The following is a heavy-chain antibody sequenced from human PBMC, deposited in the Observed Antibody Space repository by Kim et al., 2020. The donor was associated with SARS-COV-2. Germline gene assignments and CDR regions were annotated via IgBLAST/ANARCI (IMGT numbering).Heavy chain of an antibody. J-gene: IGHJ6*02. CDR3: ARDHPDVDTAMVYYYYGMDV. CDR1: GGTFSSYA. V-gene: IGHV1-69*13. CDR2: IIPIFGTA. D-gene: IGHD5-18*01. Sequence: SVKVSCKASGGTFSSYAISWVRQAPGQGLEWMGGIIPIFGTANYAQKFQGRVTITADESTSTAYMELSSLRSEDTAVYYCARDHPDVDTAMVYYYYGMDVWGQGTTVTVSS.